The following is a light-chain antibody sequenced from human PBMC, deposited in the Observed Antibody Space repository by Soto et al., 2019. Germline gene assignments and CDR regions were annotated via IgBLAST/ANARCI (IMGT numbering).Light chain of an antibody. CDR3: QKFGSSLPIT. Sequence: EIVVTQSPATLSVSPGERATLSCRTSQSVSSHVAWYQQNPGQAPRLLIYGADRRATGIPDRISGSGSGTDFTLTISRLEPEDFAVYYCQKFGSSLPITFGQGTRLEIK. CDR2: GAD. CDR1: QSVSSH. J-gene: IGKJ5*01. V-gene: IGKV3-20*01.